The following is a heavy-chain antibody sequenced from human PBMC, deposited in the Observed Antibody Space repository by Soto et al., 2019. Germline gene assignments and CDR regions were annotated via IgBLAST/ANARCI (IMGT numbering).Heavy chain of an antibody. CDR2: ILPIFGTT. V-gene: IGHV1-69*01. D-gene: IGHD7-27*01. Sequence: QVQLVQSGAEVKKPGSSVKVSCKASGGTFNIYNINWVRQAPGQGLEWMGGILPIFGTTNYAQRFQGRLTIIADDSTSRAYMELSSLSSEDTAVYYCARDETGDSYYYYYGMDVWGQGTTVTV. CDR1: GGTFNIYN. CDR3: ARDETGDSYYYYYGMDV. J-gene: IGHJ6*02.